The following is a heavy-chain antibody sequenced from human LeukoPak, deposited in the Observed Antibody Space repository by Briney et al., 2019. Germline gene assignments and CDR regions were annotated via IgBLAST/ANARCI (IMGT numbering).Heavy chain of an antibody. V-gene: IGHV3-73*01. J-gene: IGHJ4*02. CDR3: ARAWRGYPNFDS. CDR1: GFTFSGSA. CDR2: IRSKANSYAT. D-gene: IGHD3-3*01. Sequence: GGSLRLSCAASGFTFSGSAMHWVRQASGKGLEWVGRIRSKANSYATAYAASVKGRFTISRDDSKNTLFLQMNSLRAEDTAVYYCARAWRGYPNFDSWGQGTLVTVSS.